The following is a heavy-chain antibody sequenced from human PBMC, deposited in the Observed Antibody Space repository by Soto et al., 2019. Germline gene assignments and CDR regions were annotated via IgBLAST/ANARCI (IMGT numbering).Heavy chain of an antibody. CDR1: GGSFSGYY. V-gene: IGHV4-34*01. CDR2: INHSGST. D-gene: IGHD3-3*01. CDR3: ARRRGGQLRFLEWLFNWFDP. Sequence: SETLSLTCAVYGGSFSGYYWSWIRQPPGKGLEWIGEINHSGSTNYNPSLKSRVTISVDTSKNQFSLKLSSVTAADTAVYYCARRRGGQLRFLEWLFNWFDPWGQGTLVTVSS. J-gene: IGHJ5*02.